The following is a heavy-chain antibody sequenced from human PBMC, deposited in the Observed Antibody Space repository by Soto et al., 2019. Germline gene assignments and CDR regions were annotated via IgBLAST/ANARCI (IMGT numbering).Heavy chain of an antibody. J-gene: IGHJ4*02. D-gene: IGHD5-12*01. CDR3: ARGPREWLNLES. V-gene: IGHV3-30-3*01. CDR1: RSTFSTYA. CDR2: ISFHGGDE. Sequence: PGGSLRLSCAASRSTFSTYAMHWIRHAPGKGLEWVAVISFHGGDEYYAESVKGRFTISRDNSKNTLYLQMRSLRPEDTAVYYCARGPREWLNLESWGLGTLVTVSS.